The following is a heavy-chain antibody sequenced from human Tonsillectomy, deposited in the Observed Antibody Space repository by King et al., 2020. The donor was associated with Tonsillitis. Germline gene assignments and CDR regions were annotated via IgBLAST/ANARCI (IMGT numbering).Heavy chain of an antibody. J-gene: IGHJ6*02. V-gene: IGHV4-59*08. CDR1: GGSISSYY. D-gene: IGHD3-10*01. Sequence: QLQESGPGLVKPSETLSLTCTVSGGSISSYYWSWIRQPPGKGLEWLGYIYYSGSTNYNPSLKSRVTISVDTSKNQFSLKLSSVTAADTAVYYCARGTVRGVTLYYYYGMDVWGQGTTVTVSS. CDR3: ARGTVRGVTLYYYYGMDV. CDR2: IYYSGST.